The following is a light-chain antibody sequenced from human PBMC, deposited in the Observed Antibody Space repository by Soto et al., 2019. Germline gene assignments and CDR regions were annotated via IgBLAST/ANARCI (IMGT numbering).Light chain of an antibody. CDR2: WAS. J-gene: IGKJ1*01. Sequence: DIVMTQSPDSLAVSLGERATINCKSSQSLFYSSNNKDYLAWYQQKPGQPPRLLIYWASTRESGVPERFSGSGSGTDFTLTVSSLQAEDVAVYYCQQYFNTHWTFGQGTKVEIK. V-gene: IGKV4-1*01. CDR1: QSLFYSSNNKDY. CDR3: QQYFNTHWT.